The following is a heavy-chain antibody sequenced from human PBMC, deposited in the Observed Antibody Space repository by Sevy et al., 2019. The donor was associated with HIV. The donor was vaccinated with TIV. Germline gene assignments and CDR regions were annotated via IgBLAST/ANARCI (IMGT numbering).Heavy chain of an antibody. CDR2: IHNSGDTT. D-gene: IGHD6-13*01. CDR3: VKGGSISATGNDAFDI. J-gene: IGHJ3*02. Sequence: GGSLGLSCAASGFTFSNYGMNWVRQAPGKGLEWVSVIHNSGDTTYYADSVKGRFTISRDNSENTLYLQMNSLRAEDTAVYYCVKGGSISATGNDAFDIWGQGTMVTVSS. CDR1: GFTFSNYG. V-gene: IGHV3-23*01.